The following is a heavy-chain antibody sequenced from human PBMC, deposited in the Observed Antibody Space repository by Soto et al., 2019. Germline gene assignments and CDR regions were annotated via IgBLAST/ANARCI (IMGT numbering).Heavy chain of an antibody. V-gene: IGHV1-46*01. CDR3: ARDLPGDQSKSYYYYYGMDV. Sequence: GASVKVSCKASGYTFTSYYMHWVRQAPGQGLEWMGIINPSGGSTSYAQKFQGRVTMTRDTSTSTVYMELSSLRSEDTAVYYCARDLPGDQSKSYYYYYGMDVWGQGTTVTVYS. CDR2: INPSGGST. CDR1: GYTFTSYY. D-gene: IGHD3-10*01. J-gene: IGHJ6*02.